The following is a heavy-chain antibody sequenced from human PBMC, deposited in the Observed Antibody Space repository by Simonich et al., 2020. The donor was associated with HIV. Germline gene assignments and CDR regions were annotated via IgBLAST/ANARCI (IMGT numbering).Heavy chain of an antibody. D-gene: IGHD3-10*01. CDR1: GGSFSGYY. CDR3: AREVGYYPPHLEENNAFDI. CDR2: ITYSGRT. Sequence: QVQLQQWGAGLLKSSETLSLTCAVYGGSFSGYYWSWIRQPPGKGLEWLGEITYSGRTNYNPSLKSRVTISVDTSKSQFSLKLKSVTAADTAVYYCAREVGYYPPHLEENNAFDICVQGTMVTVSS. J-gene: IGHJ3*02. V-gene: IGHV4-34*01.